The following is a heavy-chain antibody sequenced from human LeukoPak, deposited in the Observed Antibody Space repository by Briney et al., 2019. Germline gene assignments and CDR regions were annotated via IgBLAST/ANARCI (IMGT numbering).Heavy chain of an antibody. CDR1: GGSVNSTSYY. V-gene: IGHV4-39*01. D-gene: IGHD3-10*01. CDR2: VYYSGST. Sequence: SETLSLTCTVSGGSVNSTSYYWGWIRQAPGKGLDWIGSVYYSGSTYYSLSLKSRVTISVDRSRNQFSLKLSSVTAADTALYYCARHYYGSGSYSDYWGQGTLVTVRS. J-gene: IGHJ4*02. CDR3: ARHYYGSGSYSDY.